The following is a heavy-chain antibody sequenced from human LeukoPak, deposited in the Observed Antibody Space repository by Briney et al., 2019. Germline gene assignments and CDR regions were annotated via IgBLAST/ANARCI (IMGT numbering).Heavy chain of an antibody. V-gene: IGHV1-18*01. CDR3: ARDGDDFWSGYLDWFDP. Sequence: GASVKVSCKASGYTFTSYGISWVRQAPGQGLEWMGWISAYNGNTNYAQKLQGRVTMTTDTSTSTAYMELRSLRSDDTAVYYCARDGDDFWSGYLDWFDPWGRGTLVTVSS. J-gene: IGHJ5*02. CDR1: GYTFTSYG. D-gene: IGHD3-3*01. CDR2: ISAYNGNT.